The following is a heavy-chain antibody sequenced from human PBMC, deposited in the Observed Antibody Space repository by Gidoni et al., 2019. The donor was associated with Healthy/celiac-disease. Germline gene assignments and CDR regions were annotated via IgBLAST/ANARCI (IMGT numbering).Heavy chain of an antibody. V-gene: IGHV3-21*01. CDR3: ARDGAAGNYFDY. CDR2: ISSSSSYI. D-gene: IGHD6-13*01. Sequence: EVQLVESGGGLVKPGGSLRLSCAASGFTFSSYSMNWVRQAPGKGLEWVSSISSSSSYIYYADSVKGRFTISRDNAKNSLYLQMNSLRAEDTAVYYCARDGAAGNYFDYWGQGTLVTVSS. J-gene: IGHJ4*02. CDR1: GFTFSSYS.